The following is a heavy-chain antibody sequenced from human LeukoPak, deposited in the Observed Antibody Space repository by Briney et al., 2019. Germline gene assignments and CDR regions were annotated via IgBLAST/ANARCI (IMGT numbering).Heavy chain of an antibody. CDR2: TYYRSKWYN. D-gene: IGHD3-10*01. J-gene: IGHJ5*02. V-gene: IGHV6-1*01. CDR1: GDSVSSNSAA. CDR3: ARDPTMVRGVLGWFDP. Sequence: SQTLSLTCAFAGDSVSSNSAAWNWIRQSPSRGLEWLGRTYYRSKWYNDYAVSVKSRITINPDTSKNQFSLQLNSVTPEDTAVYYCARDPTMVRGVLGWFDPWGQGTLVTVSS.